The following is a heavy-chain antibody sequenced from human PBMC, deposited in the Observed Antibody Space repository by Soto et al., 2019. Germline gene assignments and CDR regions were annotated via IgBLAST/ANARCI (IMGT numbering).Heavy chain of an antibody. V-gene: IGHV1-69*01. CDR1: GGTFSSYA. Sequence: QVQLVQSGAEVKKPGSSVKVSCKASGGTFSSYAISWVRQAPGQGLEWMGGIIPIFGTANYAQKFQGRVTITADESTSTAYMELSSLRSDDTAVYYCARAAGGYYDSSGRELDYWGQGTLVTVSS. J-gene: IGHJ4*02. CDR2: IIPIFGTA. D-gene: IGHD3-22*01. CDR3: ARAAGGYYDSSGRELDY.